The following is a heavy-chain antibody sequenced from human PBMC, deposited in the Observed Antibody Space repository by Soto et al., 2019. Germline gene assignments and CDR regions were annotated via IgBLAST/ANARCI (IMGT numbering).Heavy chain of an antibody. CDR3: ARDFSGYDTDYYYYYGMDV. J-gene: IGHJ6*02. V-gene: IGHV1-18*01. D-gene: IGHD5-12*01. CDR1: GYTFTSYG. Sequence: ASVKVSCKASGYTFTSYGISWVRQAPGQGLEWMGWISAYNGNTNYAQKLQGRVTMTTDTSTSTAYMELRSLRSDDTAVYYCARDFSGYDTDYYYYYGMDVWGQGTTVTVSS. CDR2: ISAYNGNT.